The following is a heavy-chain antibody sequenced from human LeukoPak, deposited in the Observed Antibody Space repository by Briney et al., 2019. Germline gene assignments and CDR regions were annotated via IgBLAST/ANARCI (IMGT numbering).Heavy chain of an antibody. CDR1: GFTFSTYW. CDR3: AKDWAAAAGTGSWFDP. V-gene: IGHV3-74*01. CDR2: INSDGSST. J-gene: IGHJ5*02. Sequence: PGGSLRLSCAASGFTFSTYWMHWVRQAPGKGLVWVSRINSDGSSTIYADSVKGRFTISRDNSKNTLYLQMNSLRAEDTAVYYCAKDWAAAAGTGSWFDPWGQGTLVTVSS. D-gene: IGHD6-13*01.